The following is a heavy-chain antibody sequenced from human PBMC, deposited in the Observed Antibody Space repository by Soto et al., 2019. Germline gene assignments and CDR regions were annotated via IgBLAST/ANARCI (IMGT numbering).Heavy chain of an antibody. CDR3: AKDRNYYDSSGYDY. J-gene: IGHJ4*02. V-gene: IGHV3-23*01. CDR1: GFTFSSHP. CDR2: ISASGGNT. D-gene: IGHD3-22*01. Sequence: GGSLRLSCAASGFTFSSHPMSWVRQAPGKGLEWVSAISASGGNTFNADSVRGRFTISRDNSKNTLYLQMNSLRAEDTAVYYCAKDRNYYDSSGYDYWGQGTLVTVSS.